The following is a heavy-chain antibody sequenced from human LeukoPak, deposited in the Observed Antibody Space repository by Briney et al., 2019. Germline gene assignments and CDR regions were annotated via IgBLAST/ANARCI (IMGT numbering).Heavy chain of an antibody. Sequence: PGGSLRLSCAASGFTFSTYAMSWVRQPPGKGLEWVAAISSDNPGTYHANSVKGRFTISRDNSKNTLHLQMSGLRAEDTARYYCAKAPVGHCSGAFCYHFDSWGQGTLVTVSS. CDR3: AKAPVGHCSGAFCYHFDS. V-gene: IGHV3-23*01. D-gene: IGHD2-15*01. CDR1: GFTFSTYA. J-gene: IGHJ4*02. CDR2: ISSDNPGT.